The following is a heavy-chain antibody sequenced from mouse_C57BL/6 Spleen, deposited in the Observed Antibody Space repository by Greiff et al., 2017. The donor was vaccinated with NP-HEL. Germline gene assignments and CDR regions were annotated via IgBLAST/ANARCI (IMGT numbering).Heavy chain of an antibody. V-gene: IGHV5-17*01. J-gene: IGHJ4*01. CDR3: ARSYDYDDAMDC. CDR1: GFTFSDYG. CDR2: ISSGSSSI. Sequence: EVQLVESGGGLVKPGGSLKLSCAASGFTFSDYGMHWVRQAPEQGLEWVAYISSGSSSIYYADTVKGRFTISRDNAKNTLFLQMTSLRSEDTARDYCARSYDYDDAMDCWGQGTSVTVAS. D-gene: IGHD2-4*01.